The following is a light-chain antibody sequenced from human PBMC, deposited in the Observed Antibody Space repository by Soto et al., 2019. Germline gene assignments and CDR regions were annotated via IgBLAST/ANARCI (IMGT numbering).Light chain of an antibody. CDR1: SSNIGSNY. CDR3: AAWDDSLSVL. V-gene: IGLV1-47*01. J-gene: IGLJ2*01. CDR2: RNN. Sequence: QSVLPQPPSASGTPGQRVTISCSGSSSNIGSNYVYWYQQFPGTAPKLLIYRNNQRPSGVPDRFSGSKSGTSASLAISGLRSDDEADYYCAAWDDSLSVLFGGGTKLTVL.